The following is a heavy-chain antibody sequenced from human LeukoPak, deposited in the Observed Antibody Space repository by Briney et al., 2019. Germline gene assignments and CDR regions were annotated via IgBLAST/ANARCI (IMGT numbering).Heavy chain of an antibody. CDR3: ARDRIKSGSYYFDY. J-gene: IGHJ4*02. Sequence: GGSLRLSCVVSGFTYTMTWIRQAPGKGLEWVSAITGSGRDTFYADSVKGRFTISRDNAKNLMYLQMNSLRAEDTAVYYCARDRIKSGSYYFDYWGQGTLVTVSS. D-gene: IGHD1-26*01. V-gene: IGHV3-21*06. CDR1: GFTYT. CDR2: ITGSGRDT.